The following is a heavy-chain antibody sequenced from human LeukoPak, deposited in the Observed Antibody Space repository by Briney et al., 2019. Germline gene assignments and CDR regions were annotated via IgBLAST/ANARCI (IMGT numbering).Heavy chain of an antibody. CDR2: IYYSGST. V-gene: IGHV4-30-4*01. CDR3: AREASADYGDYVGAFDM. Sequence: PQTLSLTCTVSGGSISIDDHYWTWIRQPPGKGLEWIGYIYYSGSTYYNPFLESRITISVDTSKNHFSLKLSSVTAADTAVYFCAREASADYGDYVGAFDMWGQGTMVTVSS. J-gene: IGHJ3*02. CDR1: GGSISIDDHY. D-gene: IGHD4-17*01.